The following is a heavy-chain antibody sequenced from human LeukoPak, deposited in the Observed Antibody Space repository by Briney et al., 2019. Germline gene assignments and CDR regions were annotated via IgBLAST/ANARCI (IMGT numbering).Heavy chain of an antibody. CDR2: ISGSGGST. Sequence: GGSLRLSCAASGFTFSSYAISWVRQTPGKGLECVSAISGSGGSTYYADSVKGRFTISRDNSKNTLYLQMNSLRAEDTAVYYCAKDRFFTFGEIDYWGQGTLVTVSS. J-gene: IGHJ4*02. CDR3: AKDRFFTFGEIDY. CDR1: GFTFSSYA. D-gene: IGHD3-16*01. V-gene: IGHV3-23*01.